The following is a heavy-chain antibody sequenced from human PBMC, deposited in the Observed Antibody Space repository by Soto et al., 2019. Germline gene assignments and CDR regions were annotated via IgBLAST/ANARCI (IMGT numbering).Heavy chain of an antibody. D-gene: IGHD6-6*01. V-gene: IGHV3-15*01. CDR3: TTGSTSTKNY. CDR1: GFTFSNAW. Sequence: EVQLVESGGGLVIPGGSLRLSCAASGFTFSNAWLSWVRQAPGKGLEWVGRIKSKTDGGTTDYTAPVKGRFTISRDDSKNTLYLQMNSLKIEDTAVYYCTTGSTSTKNYWGQGTLVPVSS. CDR2: IKSKTDGGTT. J-gene: IGHJ4*02.